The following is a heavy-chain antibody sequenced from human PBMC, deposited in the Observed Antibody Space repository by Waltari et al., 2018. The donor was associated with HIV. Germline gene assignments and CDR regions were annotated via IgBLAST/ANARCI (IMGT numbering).Heavy chain of an antibody. J-gene: IGHJ5*02. V-gene: IGHV1-18*01. CDR2: NSVYNSNT. D-gene: IGHD6-19*01. CDR3: ARTTFGEQWLVPGWFDP. CDR1: GSPFTTFG. Sequence: QVQLVQAGAGAKKPGASAKVSCKASGSPFTTFGTTQVRPARGQGLEWMGWNSVYNSNTNYAQKRQGRVTMTTDTSTSTAYMELRSLGSDDTAVYYCARTTFGEQWLVPGWFDPWGQGTLVTVSS.